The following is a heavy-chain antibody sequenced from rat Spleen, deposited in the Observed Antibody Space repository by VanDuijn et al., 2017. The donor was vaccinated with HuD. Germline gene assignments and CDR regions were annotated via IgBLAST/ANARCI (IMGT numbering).Heavy chain of an antibody. D-gene: IGHD4-3*01. Sequence: EVQLQESGPGLVKPSQSLSLTCSVTGYSITSNYSVWIRKFPGNKMEWIGQIKYSGSTSYNPSLKSRISITRDTSKNQFFLHLNSVTTEDTATYYCARYIGNNSGFAYWGQGTLVTVSS. CDR2: IKYSGST. V-gene: IGHV3-1*01. CDR3: ARYIGNNSGFAY. J-gene: IGHJ3*01. CDR1: GYSITSNY.